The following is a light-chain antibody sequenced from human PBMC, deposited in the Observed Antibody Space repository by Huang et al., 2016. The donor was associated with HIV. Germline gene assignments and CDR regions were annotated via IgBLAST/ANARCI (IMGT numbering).Light chain of an antibody. J-gene: IGKJ1*01. Sequence: DIQMTQSPSSLSASVGDRVTITCRASQNIRRDLNWYQQKPGKGPNLLIYGASDLQSGAPSRLSGSGSGTDFTLTINSLQPEDFATYYCQQTYNTPWTFGQGTKVEFK. CDR2: GAS. V-gene: IGKV1-39*01. CDR3: QQTYNTPWT. CDR1: QNIRRD.